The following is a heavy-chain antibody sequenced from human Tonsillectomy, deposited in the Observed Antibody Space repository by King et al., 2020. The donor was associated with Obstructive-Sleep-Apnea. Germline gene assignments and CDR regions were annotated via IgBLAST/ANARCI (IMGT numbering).Heavy chain of an antibody. CDR1: GGTFSSYA. J-gene: IGHJ3*02. CDR3: ARAISYYDSSGYLSGGAFDI. CDR2: IIPIFGTA. Sequence: QLVQSGAEVKKPGSSVKVSCKASGGTFSSYAISWVRQAPGQGLEWMGGIIPIFGTANYAQKFQGRVTITADESTSTAYMELSSLRSEDTAVYYCARAISYYDSSGYLSGGAFDIWGQGTMVTVSS. D-gene: IGHD3-22*01. V-gene: IGHV1-69*01.